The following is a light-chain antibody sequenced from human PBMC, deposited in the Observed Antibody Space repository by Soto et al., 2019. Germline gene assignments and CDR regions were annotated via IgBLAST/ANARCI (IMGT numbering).Light chain of an antibody. CDR1: DIGSKS. CDR3: QVWDSGSDHYV. Sequence: SYELAQPPSVSVAPGQTAKIACGGDDIGSKSVHWYRQRPGQAPVLVVFDDFDRPSAIPERFSGSNSGNTATLTISRVEDGDEADYYCQVWDSGSDHYVFGTGTKLTVL. V-gene: IGLV3-21*02. J-gene: IGLJ1*01. CDR2: DDF.